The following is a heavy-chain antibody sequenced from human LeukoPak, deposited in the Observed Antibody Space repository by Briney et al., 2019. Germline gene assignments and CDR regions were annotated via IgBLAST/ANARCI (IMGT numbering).Heavy chain of an antibody. CDR3: ARGKKPDYGDYEGAFDI. D-gene: IGHD4-17*01. V-gene: IGHV4-30-4*08. CDR2: IYYSGST. J-gene: IGHJ3*02. Sequence: SETLSLTCTVSGGSISSGDYYWSWIRRPPGKGLEWIGYIYYSGSTYYNPSLKSRVTISVDTSKNQFSLKLSSVTAADTAVYYCARGKKPDYGDYEGAFDIWGQGTMVTVSS. CDR1: GGSISSGDYY.